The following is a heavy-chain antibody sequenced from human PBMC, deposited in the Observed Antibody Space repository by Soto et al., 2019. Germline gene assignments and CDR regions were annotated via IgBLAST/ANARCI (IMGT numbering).Heavy chain of an antibody. CDR3: AKSGYSGYVGVLPAY. CDR2: ISYDGSNK. Sequence: GGSLRLSCAASGFTFSSYGMHWVRQAPGKGLEWMAVISYDGSNKYYADSVKGRFTISRDNSKNTLYLQMNSLRAEDTAVYYCAKSGYSGYVGVLPAYWGQGTLVTVSS. V-gene: IGHV3-30*18. D-gene: IGHD5-12*01. CDR1: GFTFSSYG. J-gene: IGHJ4*02.